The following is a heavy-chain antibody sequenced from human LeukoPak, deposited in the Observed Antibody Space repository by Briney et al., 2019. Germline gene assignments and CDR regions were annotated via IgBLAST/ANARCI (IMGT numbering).Heavy chain of an antibody. J-gene: IGHJ5*02. CDR2: LWSDGRTE. D-gene: IGHD3-16*01. CDR3: ARRFLTGLGGNWFDP. V-gene: IGHV3-33*01. CDR1: GFTFSSYT. Sequence: TGGSLRLSCAASGFTFSSYTMHWARQAPGKGLEGVAVLWSDGRTEKYADSVKGRFTVSRDNFKNTLYLQMNSLRVEDTAVYYCARRFLTGLGGNWFDPWGQGTLVTVSS.